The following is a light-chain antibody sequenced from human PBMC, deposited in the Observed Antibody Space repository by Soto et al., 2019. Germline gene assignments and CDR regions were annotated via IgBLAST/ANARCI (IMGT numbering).Light chain of an antibody. CDR3: QQYGSSSWT. J-gene: IGKJ1*01. Sequence: EIVLTQSPGTLSLFPGERATLSCRASQSVSSSYLAWYQQRPGQAPRLLIYGASSRATGIPDRFSGSGSGTEFTLTISRLEPEDFAVYYCQQYGSSSWTFGQGTKVDIK. CDR2: GAS. CDR1: QSVSSSY. V-gene: IGKV3-20*01.